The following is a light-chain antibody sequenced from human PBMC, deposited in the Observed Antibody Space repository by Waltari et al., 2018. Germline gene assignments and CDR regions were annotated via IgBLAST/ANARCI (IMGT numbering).Light chain of an antibody. CDR1: QRISAS. CDR2: DTS. V-gene: IGKV3-20*01. Sequence: EIVLTQSPGPLSLSPGERATLSCRASQRISASLSWYQQKLGQPPRLLIYDTSNRAIGIPDRFSGSGSGTDFTLTINRLELEDFAVYFCQQYADSPITFGLGTRLDIK. J-gene: IGKJ5*01. CDR3: QQYADSPIT.